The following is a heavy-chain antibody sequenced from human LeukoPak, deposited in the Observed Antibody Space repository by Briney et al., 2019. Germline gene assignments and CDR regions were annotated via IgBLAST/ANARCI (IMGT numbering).Heavy chain of an antibody. J-gene: IGHJ4*02. Sequence: GGSLRLSCAASGFTVSSNYMSWVRQAPGKGLEWVGRIKIKTDGGTTDYAAPVKGRFTISRDDSKNTLYLQMNSLKTEDTAVYYCTTDPVVYDFFDYWGQGTLVTVSS. CDR1: GFTVSSNY. D-gene: IGHD5/OR15-5a*01. V-gene: IGHV3-15*01. CDR2: IKIKTDGGTT. CDR3: TTDPVVYDFFDY.